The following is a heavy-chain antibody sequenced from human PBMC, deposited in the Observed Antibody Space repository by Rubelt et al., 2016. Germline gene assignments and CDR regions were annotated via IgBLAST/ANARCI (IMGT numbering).Heavy chain of an antibody. CDR3: ARDSYSSAPY. CDR1: GFTFSSNW. Sequence: EVQLVESGGGLVQPGGSLRLSCVASGFTFSSNWMHWVRQAPGKGLVWVSRIKGDGSRTGYADFVKGRFTVSRDNARNTLYLEMNSLRAEDTAVYYCARDSYSSAPYWGQGTLVTVSS. CDR2: IKGDGSRT. V-gene: IGHV3-74*01. J-gene: IGHJ4*02. D-gene: IGHD6-25*01.